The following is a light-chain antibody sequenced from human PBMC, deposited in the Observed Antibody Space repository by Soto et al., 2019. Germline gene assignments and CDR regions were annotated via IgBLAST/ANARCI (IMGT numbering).Light chain of an antibody. Sequence: QPVLTQPSSLSASPGASASLTCTLRSGFDVGTYKIYWYQQRPGSPPQYLLTYKSDSDNQQGSGVPSRFSGSKDASANAGILLISGLQSDDEADYYCVIRHGYGWVFGGGTKLTVL. CDR3: VIRHGYGWV. CDR1: SGFDVGTYK. CDR2: YKSDSDN. V-gene: IGLV5-45*03. J-gene: IGLJ3*02.